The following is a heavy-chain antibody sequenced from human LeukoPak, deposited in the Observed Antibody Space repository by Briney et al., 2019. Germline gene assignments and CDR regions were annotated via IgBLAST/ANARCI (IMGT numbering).Heavy chain of an antibody. CDR3: ARRRAVAVGDY. J-gene: IGHJ4*02. D-gene: IGHD6-19*01. CDR1: GGSFSGYY. V-gene: IGHV4-34*01. Sequence: PSETLSLTCAVYGGSFSGYYWSWIRQPPGKGLEWIGEINHSGSTNYNPSLKSRVTISVDTSKNQFSLKLSSVTAADTAVYYCARRRAVAVGDYWGQGTLVTISS. CDR2: INHSGST.